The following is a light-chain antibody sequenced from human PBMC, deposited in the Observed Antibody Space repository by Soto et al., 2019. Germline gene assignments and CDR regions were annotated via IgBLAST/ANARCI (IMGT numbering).Light chain of an antibody. V-gene: IGKV1D-16*01. CDR2: AAS. CDR1: QDINSY. J-gene: IGKJ4*01. CDR3: QQYKSYPLT. Sequence: DVQMTQSPSSLSASVGDRVTITCRASQDINSYLAWYQQKPGNAPKSLLYAASSLQTGVPSRFSGSESGTDFTLTISNLQPEESATYYCQQYKSYPLTFGGGTKVEIK.